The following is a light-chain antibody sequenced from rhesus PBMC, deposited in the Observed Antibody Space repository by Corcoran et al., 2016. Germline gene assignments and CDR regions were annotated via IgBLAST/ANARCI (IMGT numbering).Light chain of an antibody. Sequence: DIQMTQSPSSLSASVGDTVTITCRASQGISSWLAWYQQTPGKAPKLLIYKASSVHNGVPSRLRGSGSGTDFTLTISSLQSEDFATYYCQQYSSRPFTFGPGTKLDIK. CDR3: QQYSSRPFT. J-gene: IGKJ3*01. CDR2: KAS. CDR1: QGISSW. V-gene: IGKV1-22*01.